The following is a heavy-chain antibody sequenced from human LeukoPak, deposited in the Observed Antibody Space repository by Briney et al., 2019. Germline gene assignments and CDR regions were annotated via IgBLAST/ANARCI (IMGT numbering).Heavy chain of an antibody. V-gene: IGHV1-2*02. CDR2: INSNSGGT. CDR1: GYTFTGYY. CDR3: ARERVEGANWFDP. D-gene: IGHD2-15*01. J-gene: IGHJ5*02. Sequence: ASVKVSCKASGYTFTGYYMHWVRPAPGQGLGWMGWINSNSGGTNYAQKFQGSVTMTRDTSISTVYMELSRLRSDDTAVYYCARERVEGANWFDPWGQGTLVTVFS.